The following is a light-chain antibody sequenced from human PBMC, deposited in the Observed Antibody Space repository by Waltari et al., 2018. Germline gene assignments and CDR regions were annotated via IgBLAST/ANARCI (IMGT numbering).Light chain of an antibody. J-gene: IGKJ1*01. V-gene: IGKV1-5*03. CDR1: QSISSW. CDR3: QQYNSYGVT. Sequence: DIQMTQSPSTLSASVGDRVTITCRASQSISSWLALYQHKPGKAPKFLIYKASSLPSGVRSRFSGSGSGTEFTLTNSSLHPDDFAPYYCQQYNSYGVTFGQGTKVEIK. CDR2: KAS.